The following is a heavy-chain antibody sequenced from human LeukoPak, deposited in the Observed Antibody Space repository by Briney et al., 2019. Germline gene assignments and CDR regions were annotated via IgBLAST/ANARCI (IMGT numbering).Heavy chain of an antibody. D-gene: IGHD1-26*01. CDR2: ISSSSYI. CDR1: GFTFSTYN. CDR3: ARGYSGSSVDY. J-gene: IGHJ4*02. Sequence: GGSLRLSCAASGFTFSTYNMNWVRQAPGKGLEWVSSISSSSYIYYADSVKGRFTISRDNAKNSLYLQMNSLRAEDTAVYYCARGYSGSSVDYWGQGTLVTVSS. V-gene: IGHV3-21*01.